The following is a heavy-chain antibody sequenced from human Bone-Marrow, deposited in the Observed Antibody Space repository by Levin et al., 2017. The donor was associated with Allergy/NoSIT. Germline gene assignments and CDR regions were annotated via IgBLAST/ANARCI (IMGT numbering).Heavy chain of an antibody. D-gene: IGHD5-18*01. Sequence: LSLPCAASGFTFRTHGMHWVRQGTGKGLEWVSTIGTAGDTYYPDSVRGRFTISRENAKNSLYLQMNGLSAGDTAVYYCARYNYEYNALDIWGQGTMVTVSS. V-gene: IGHV3-13*01. J-gene: IGHJ3*02. CDR1: GFTFRTHG. CDR3: ARYNYEYNALDI. CDR2: IGTAGDT.